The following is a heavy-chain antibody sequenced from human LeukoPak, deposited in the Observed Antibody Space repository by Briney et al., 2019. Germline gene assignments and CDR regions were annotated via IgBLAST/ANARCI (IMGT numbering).Heavy chain of an antibody. Sequence: GGSLRLSCAASEFTFSSYWMHWVRQGPGKGLVWVSLIESDGSGTTYADSVKGRFTISRDNAKNTLYLQMNSLRVEDTAVYYCARVGIEGGSYYFDYWGQGTLVTVSS. CDR1: EFTFSSYW. V-gene: IGHV3-74*01. CDR3: ARVGIEGGSYYFDY. D-gene: IGHD1-26*01. J-gene: IGHJ4*02. CDR2: IESDGSGT.